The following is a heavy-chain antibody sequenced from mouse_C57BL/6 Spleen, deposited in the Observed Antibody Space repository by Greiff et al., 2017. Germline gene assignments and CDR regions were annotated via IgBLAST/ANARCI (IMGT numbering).Heavy chain of an antibody. J-gene: IGHJ4*01. Sequence: EVKVVESGGDLVKPGGSLKLSCAASGFTFSSYGMSWVRQTPDKRLEWVATISSGGSYTYYPDSVKGRFTISRDNAKNTLYLQMSSLKSEDTAMYYCAKFLSNENAMDYWGQGTSVTVSS. D-gene: IGHD2-5*01. CDR2: ISSGGSYT. V-gene: IGHV5-6*01. CDR3: AKFLSNENAMDY. CDR1: GFTFSSYG.